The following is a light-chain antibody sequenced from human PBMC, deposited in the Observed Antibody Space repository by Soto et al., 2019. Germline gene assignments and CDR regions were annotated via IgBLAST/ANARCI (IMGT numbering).Light chain of an antibody. J-gene: IGLJ1*01. CDR3: SSYAGSHNYV. CDR1: SSDVGYYDY. Sequence: QSALTQPPSASGFPGQSVTISCTGTSSDVGYYDYVSWYQPHPGKAPKLVIYKVTKRPSGVPDRVSASKSGNTASLTVSGLRAEDEADYYASSYAGSHNYVFGSGTKLTVL. V-gene: IGLV2-8*01. CDR2: KVT.